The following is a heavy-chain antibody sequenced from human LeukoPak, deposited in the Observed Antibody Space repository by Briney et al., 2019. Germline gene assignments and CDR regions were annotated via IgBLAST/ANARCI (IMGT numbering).Heavy chain of an antibody. CDR3: AGRSCSGGTCSTGEFDY. D-gene: IGHD2-15*01. Sequence: ESLKISCKGSGYSFTSYWIGWVRQMPGKGLEWMGIIYPGDSDTKYSPSFQGRVTISADKSISTASLQWSSLKASDTAMYYCAGRSCSGGTCSTGEFDYWGQGTLVTVSS. CDR1: GYSFTSYW. J-gene: IGHJ4*02. V-gene: IGHV5-51*01. CDR2: IYPGDSDT.